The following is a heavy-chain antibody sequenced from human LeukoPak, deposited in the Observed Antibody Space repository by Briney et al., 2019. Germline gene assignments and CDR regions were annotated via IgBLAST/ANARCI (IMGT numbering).Heavy chain of an antibody. D-gene: IGHD6-19*01. CDR2: ISGSGGST. Sequence: GGSLRLSCAASGFTFSSYAMSCVRQAPGEGLEWVSAISGSGGSTYYADSVKGRFTISRDNSKNTLYLQMNSLRAEDTAVYYCAKSSKEAAVAGTGDWSQGTLVTVSS. V-gene: IGHV3-23*01. J-gene: IGHJ4*02. CDR3: AKSSKEAAVAGTGD. CDR1: GFTFSSYA.